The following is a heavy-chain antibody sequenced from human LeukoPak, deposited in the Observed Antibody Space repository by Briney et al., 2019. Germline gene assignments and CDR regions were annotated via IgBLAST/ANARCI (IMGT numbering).Heavy chain of an antibody. J-gene: IGHJ4*02. D-gene: IGHD3-22*01. CDR3: ATAIWDSSAYSAFDF. CDR2: FDPEDGET. V-gene: IGHV1-24*01. CDR1: GYTLTELS. Sequence: ASVKVSCKVSGYTLTELSMRWVRQAPGKGLEWMGGFDPEDGETIYAQKFQGRVTMTEDTSTDTAYMELSSLRSEDTAVYYCATAIWDSSAYSAFDFWGEGTLVTVSS.